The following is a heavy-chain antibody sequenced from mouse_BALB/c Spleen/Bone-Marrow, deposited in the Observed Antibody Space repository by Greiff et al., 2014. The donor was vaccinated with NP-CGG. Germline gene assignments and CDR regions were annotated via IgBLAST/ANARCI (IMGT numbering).Heavy chain of an antibody. J-gene: IGHJ2*01. CDR2: IDPANGNT. CDR1: GFNIKDTY. CDR3: ARYYYGSSYFDY. D-gene: IGHD1-1*01. V-gene: IGHV14-3*02. Sequence: VQLQQPGAELVKPGASVKLSCTASGFNIKDTYMHWVKQRPEQGLEWIGRIDPANGNTKYDPKFQGKATITADTSSNTAYLQLSSLTSEDTADYYCARYYYGSSYFDYWGQGTTLTVSS.